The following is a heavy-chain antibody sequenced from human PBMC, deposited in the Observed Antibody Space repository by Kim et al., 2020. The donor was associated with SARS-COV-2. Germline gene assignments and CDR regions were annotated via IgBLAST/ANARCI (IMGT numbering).Heavy chain of an antibody. D-gene: IGHD3-10*01. V-gene: IGHV4-39*01. CDR3: ASFEVDSFGELYYYYGMDV. CDR2: IYYSGST. J-gene: IGHJ6*02. CDR1: GGSISSSSYY. Sequence: SETLSLTCTVSGGSISSSSYYWGWIRQPPGKGLEWIGSIYYSGSTYYNPSLKSRVTISVDTSKNQFSLKLSSVTAADTAVYYCASFEVDSFGELYYYYGMDVWGQGTTVTVSS.